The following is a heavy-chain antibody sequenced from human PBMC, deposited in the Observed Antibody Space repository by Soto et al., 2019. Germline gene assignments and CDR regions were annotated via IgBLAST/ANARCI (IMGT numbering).Heavy chain of an antibody. V-gene: IGHV4-34*01. J-gene: IGHJ6*02. CDR1: GGSFSGYY. CDR3: ARGPPRGYCSSTSCYYYYYYGMDV. D-gene: IGHD2-2*01. CDR2: INHSGST. Sequence: PSETLSLTCAVYGGSFSGYYWSWIRQPPGKGLEWIGEINHSGSTNYNPSLKGRVTISVDTSKNQFSLKLSSVTAADTAVYYCARGPPRGYCSSTSCYYYYYYGMDVWGQGTTVTVSS.